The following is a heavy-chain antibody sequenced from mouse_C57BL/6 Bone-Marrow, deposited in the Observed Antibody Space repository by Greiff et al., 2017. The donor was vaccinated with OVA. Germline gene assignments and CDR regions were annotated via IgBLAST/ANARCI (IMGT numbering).Heavy chain of an antibody. V-gene: IGHV14-4*01. CDR3: DYYGSSYPDWYFDV. D-gene: IGHD1-1*01. CDR2: IDPENGDT. Sequence: VQLKQSGAELVRPGASVKLSCTASGFNIKDDYMHWVKQRPEQGLEWIGWIDPENGDTEYASKFQGKATITADTSSNTAYLQLSSLTSEDTAVYYCDYYGSSYPDWYFDVWGTGTTVTVSS. J-gene: IGHJ1*03. CDR1: GFNIKDDY.